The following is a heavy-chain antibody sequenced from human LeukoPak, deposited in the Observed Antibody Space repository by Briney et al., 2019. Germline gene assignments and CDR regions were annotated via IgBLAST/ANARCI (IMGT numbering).Heavy chain of an antibody. CDR3: AEDWGRYFASGSSYFDY. CDR1: GFTFSSYG. J-gene: IGHJ4*02. V-gene: IGHV3-30*18. Sequence: PGRSLRLSCAASGFTFSSYGMHWVRQAPGKGLEWVAVISYDGTNKYYADSVKGRFTISRDNSKNTLSLQMNSLRAEDTAVYYCAEDWGRYFASGSSYFDYWGQGTLVTVSS. CDR2: ISYDGTNK. D-gene: IGHD3-10*01.